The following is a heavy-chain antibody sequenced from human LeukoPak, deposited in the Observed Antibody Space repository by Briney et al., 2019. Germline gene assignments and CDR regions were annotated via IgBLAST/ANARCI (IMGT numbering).Heavy chain of an antibody. V-gene: IGHV3-9*01. CDR3: VKGATSSRYDWFDP. J-gene: IGHJ5*02. D-gene: IGHD6-13*01. CDR2: ISWNSGNI. CDR1: GFTFDDYA. Sequence: PGRSLRLSCAASGFTFDDYAMHWVRQAPGRGLEWVSGISWNSGNIVYADSVRGRFTISRDNAKNSLYLQMNSLRPEDTAFYYCVKGATSSRYDWFDPWGQGTLVTVSS.